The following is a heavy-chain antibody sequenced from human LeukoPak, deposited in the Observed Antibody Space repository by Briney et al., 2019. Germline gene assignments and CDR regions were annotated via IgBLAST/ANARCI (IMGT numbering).Heavy chain of an antibody. CDR1: GFMFSSYA. V-gene: IGHV3-23*01. D-gene: IGHD3-10*01. Sequence: GGSLRLSCAASGFMFSSYAMNWVRQAPGKGLEWVSRISGSGERTDYGDSVKGRFTISRDKSKNTLYLQMDSLRGEDTARYYCAPLANYYGSGSYIDYWGQGTLVTVSS. CDR2: ISGSGERT. CDR3: APLANYYGSGSYIDY. J-gene: IGHJ4*02.